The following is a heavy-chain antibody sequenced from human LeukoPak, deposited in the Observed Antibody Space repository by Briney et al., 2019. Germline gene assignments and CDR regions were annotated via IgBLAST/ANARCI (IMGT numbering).Heavy chain of an antibody. CDR3: AKEDTTGMTPLLDY. D-gene: IGHD1-1*01. J-gene: IGHJ4*02. CDR2: ISGSGGTT. Sequence: PGGSLRLSCAASGFTFSSYWMSWVRQAPGKGLEWVSAISGSGGTTYYADSVKGRFTISRDNSKNTLSLQMNSLRAEDTAVYYCAKEDTTGMTPLLDYWGQGTLVTVSS. CDR1: GFTFSSYW. V-gene: IGHV3-23*01.